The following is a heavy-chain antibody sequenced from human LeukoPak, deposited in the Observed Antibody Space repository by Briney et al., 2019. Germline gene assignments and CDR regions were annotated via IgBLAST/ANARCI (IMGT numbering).Heavy chain of an antibody. CDR1: GASISSSY. J-gene: IGHJ4*02. CDR3: ARGGAYYFDY. V-gene: IGHV4-59*12. D-gene: IGHD3-16*01. CDR2: ISNTGST. Sequence: SETLSLTCTVSGASISSSYRSWIRQPPGKGLEWIGYISNTGSTYYNPSLKSRVTISVDTSKNQFSLKLTSVTAADTAVYYCARGGAYYFDYWGQGTLVTVSS.